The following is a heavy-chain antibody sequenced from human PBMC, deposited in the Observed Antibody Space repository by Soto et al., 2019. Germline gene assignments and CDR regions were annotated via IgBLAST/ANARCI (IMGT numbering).Heavy chain of an antibody. D-gene: IGHD2-2*01. CDR1: GYTFTSYD. CDR2: MNPNSGNT. V-gene: IGHV1-8*01. CDR3: ARFLGGSSLYYYYYYYMDV. J-gene: IGHJ6*03. Sequence: ASVKVSCKASGYTFTSYDINWVRQATGQGLEWMGWMNPNSGNTGYAQKFQGRVTMTRNTSISTAYMELSSLRSEDTAVYYCARFLGGSSLYYYYYYYMDVWGKGTTVTVSS.